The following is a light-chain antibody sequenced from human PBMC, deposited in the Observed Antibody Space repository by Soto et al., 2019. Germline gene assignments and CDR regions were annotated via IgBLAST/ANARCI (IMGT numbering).Light chain of an antibody. CDR3: QQYNNWVT. V-gene: IGKV3-15*01. J-gene: IGKJ5*01. Sequence: DIVLTQSPGTLSLSRGERATLACRASQSFXRNYLAWFQQKSGQAPRLVIYGASTRATGIPARFSGSGSGTEFTITISSLQSEDLAVYYCQQYNNWVTFGQGTRLEIK. CDR1: QSFXRN. CDR2: GAS.